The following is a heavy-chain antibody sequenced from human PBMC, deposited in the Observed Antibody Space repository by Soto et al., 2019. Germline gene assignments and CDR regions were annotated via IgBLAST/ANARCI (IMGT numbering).Heavy chain of an antibody. D-gene: IGHD2-2*01. V-gene: IGHV3-30-3*01. Sequence: QVQLVESGGGVVQPGRSLRLSCAASGFTFSSYAMHWVRQAPGKGLEWAAVISYDGSNKYYADSVKGRFTISRDNSKNTLYLQMNSLRAEDTAVYYCARDSLPTGTSCYACYYYGMDVWGQGTTVTVSS. CDR3: ARDSLPTGTSCYACYYYGMDV. CDR2: ISYDGSNK. CDR1: GFTFSSYA. J-gene: IGHJ6*02.